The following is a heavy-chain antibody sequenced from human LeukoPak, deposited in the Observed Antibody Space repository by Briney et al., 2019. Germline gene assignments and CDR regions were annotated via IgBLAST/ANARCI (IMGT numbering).Heavy chain of an antibody. CDR2: IRSKIYGGTP. J-gene: IGHJ4*02. V-gene: IGHV3-49*04. CDR1: GFTSGDYA. Sequence: SLRLSCTASGFTSGDYAMTWVRQAPGKGLEWVGFIRSKIYGGTPEYAASVKGRFTISRDDSKGIAYLQMNSLETEDTAVYYCTRDQTPYYWGQGTLVTVSS. CDR3: TRDQTPYY.